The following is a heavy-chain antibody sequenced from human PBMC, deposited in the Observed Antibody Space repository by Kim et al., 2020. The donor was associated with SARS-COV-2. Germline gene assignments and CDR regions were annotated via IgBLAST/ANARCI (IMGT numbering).Heavy chain of an antibody. CDR2: IRSKAYGGTT. CDR1: GFTFGDYA. V-gene: IGHV3-49*04. Sequence: GGSLRLSCTASGFTFGDYAMSWVRQAPGKGLEWVGFIRSKAYGGTTEYAASVKGRFTISRDDSKSIAYLQMNSLKTEDTAVYYCTRDRSSSWYGNYYYYGMDVWGQGTTVTVSS. D-gene: IGHD6-13*01. CDR3: TRDRSSSWYGNYYYYGMDV. J-gene: IGHJ6*02.